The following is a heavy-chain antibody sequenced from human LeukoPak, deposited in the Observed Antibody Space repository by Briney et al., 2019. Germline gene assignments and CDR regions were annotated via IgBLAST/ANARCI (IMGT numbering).Heavy chain of an antibody. CDR2: IYYSGST. CDR3: ARGLFYYGSGSPSILMANYYFDY. J-gene: IGHJ4*02. D-gene: IGHD3-10*01. CDR1: GGSISSSSYY. V-gene: IGHV4-39*07. Sequence: PSETLTLTCTVSGGSISSSSYYWGWIRQPPGKGLEWIGSIYYSGSTYYNPSLKSRVTISVDTSKNQFSLKLSSVTAADTAVYYCARGLFYYGSGSPSILMANYYFDYWGQGTLVTVSS.